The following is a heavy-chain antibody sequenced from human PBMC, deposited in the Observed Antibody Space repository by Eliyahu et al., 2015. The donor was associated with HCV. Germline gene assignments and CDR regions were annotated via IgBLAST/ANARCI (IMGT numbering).Heavy chain of an antibody. J-gene: IGHJ4*02. CDR3: AKDLEPITMIVRGLFDY. V-gene: IGHV3-23*01. D-gene: IGHD3-22*01. CDR1: GFTFSSYA. CDR2: ISGSGGST. Sequence: EVQLLESGGGLVQPGGSLRLSCAAXGFTFSSYAMSWVRQAPGKGLEWVSAISGSGGSTYYADSVKGRFTISRDNSKNTLYLQMNSLRAEDTAVYYCAKDLEPITMIVRGLFDYWSQGTLVTVSS.